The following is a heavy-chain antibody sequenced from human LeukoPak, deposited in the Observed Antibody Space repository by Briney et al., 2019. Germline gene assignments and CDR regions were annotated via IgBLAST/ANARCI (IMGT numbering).Heavy chain of an antibody. J-gene: IGHJ5*02. CDR3: VTGDPIWFDP. CDR2: VTSGGGHI. D-gene: IGHD3-10*01. Sequence: GGSLRLSCAAFDFTFSNYAMSWVRQAPGKGLEWVSGVTSGGGHIYYADFVKGRFTISRDDSKNTLFLQMDSLRVEDTAVYYCVTGDPIWFDPWGQGTLVTVSS. V-gene: IGHV3-23*01. CDR1: DFTFSNYA.